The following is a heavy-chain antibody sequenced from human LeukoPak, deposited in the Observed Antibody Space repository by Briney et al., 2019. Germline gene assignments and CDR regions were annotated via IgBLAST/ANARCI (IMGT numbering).Heavy chain of an antibody. CDR3: AKEMGYCTGGSCYRWFDS. D-gene: IGHD2-15*01. CDR2: ISTSSTTI. CDR1: GFTFSIYS. Sequence: GGSLRLSCAASGFTFSIYSMSWVRRAPGKGLEWLSYISTSSTTIYYADSVKGRFTISRDDARNSLSLQMNSLRADDTAVYYCAKEMGYCTGGSCYRWFDSWGQGTLVTVSS. V-gene: IGHV3-48*01. J-gene: IGHJ5*01.